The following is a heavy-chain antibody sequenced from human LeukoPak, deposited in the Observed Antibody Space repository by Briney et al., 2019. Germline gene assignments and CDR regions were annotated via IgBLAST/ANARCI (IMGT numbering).Heavy chain of an antibody. D-gene: IGHD3-16*02. CDR1: GYSTIRGYY. CDR3: ARHETFGGIIVPYFDY. Sequence: KPSETLSFTFGVSGYSTIRGYYWGCVRQPPGKGLECIGSMFQTGTTYSNPSFKSRVTISIDTSKNHFSLTLRSVTAADTAVYYCARHETFGGIIVPYFDYWGQGILVTVSS. V-gene: IGHV4-38-2*01. J-gene: IGHJ4*02. CDR2: MFQTGTT.